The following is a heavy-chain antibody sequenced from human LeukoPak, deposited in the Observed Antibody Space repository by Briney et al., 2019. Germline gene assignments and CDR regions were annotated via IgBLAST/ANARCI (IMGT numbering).Heavy chain of an antibody. CDR1: GFTFSTHA. CDR2: ISGPGGTT. J-gene: IGHJ4*02. V-gene: IGHV3-23*01. CDR3: ARDPPWGYVVFNY. D-gene: IGHD2-21*01. Sequence: GGSLRLSCVVSGFTFSTHAMTWVRQAPGKGLERVSDISGPGGTTYYAASVKGRFTISRDNSKNTLFLQMNSLRAEDTAVYYCARDPPWGYVVFNYWGQGTLVTVSS.